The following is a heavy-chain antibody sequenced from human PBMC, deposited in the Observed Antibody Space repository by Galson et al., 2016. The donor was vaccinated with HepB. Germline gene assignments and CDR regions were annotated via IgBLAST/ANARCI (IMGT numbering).Heavy chain of an antibody. Sequence: SETLSLTCTVSGGSISTYYWNCIRQTPGKGLEWIANIYHSGSTKYNPSLKSRVTISVDTSKNHFSLNLNSLTDADTAVYYCARGGFSNDTLTPSWFFDLWGRGTLVTVSS. J-gene: IGHJ2*01. CDR3: ARGGFSNDTLTPSWFFDL. D-gene: IGHD3-9*01. V-gene: IGHV4-59*01. CDR1: GGSISTYY. CDR2: IYHSGST.